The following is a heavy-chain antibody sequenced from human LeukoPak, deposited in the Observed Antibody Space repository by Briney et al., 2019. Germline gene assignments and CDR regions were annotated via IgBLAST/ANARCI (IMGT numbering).Heavy chain of an antibody. CDR1: GFTFSSYS. J-gene: IGHJ6*03. V-gene: IGHV3-48*01. D-gene: IGHD2-2*03. CDR2: ISSSSSTI. Sequence: PGGSLRLSCAASGFTFSSYSMNWVRQAPGKGLEWVSYISSSSSTIYYADSVKGRFTISRDNAKNSLYLQMNSLRAEDTAVYYCARDVVVDIVVAPSNEYYMDVWGKGTTVTISS. CDR3: ARDVVVDIVVAPSNEYYMDV.